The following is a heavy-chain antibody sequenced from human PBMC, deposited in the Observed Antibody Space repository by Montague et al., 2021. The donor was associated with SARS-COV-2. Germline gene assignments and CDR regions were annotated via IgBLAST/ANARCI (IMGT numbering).Heavy chain of an antibody. CDR2: IYYSGST. CDR3: AKQALTRYCTSTTCFGAAFDI. J-gene: IGHJ3*02. V-gene: IGHV4-59*08. CDR1: GVSISSYY. D-gene: IGHD2-2*01. Sequence: SETLSLTCTVSGVSISSYYWTWTRQPPGKGLEWIVFIYYSGSTNYNPSLKSRVTISVDTSKNQFSLKLSSVTAADTAVYYCAKQALTRYCTSTTCFGAAFDIWGQGTMVTVSS.